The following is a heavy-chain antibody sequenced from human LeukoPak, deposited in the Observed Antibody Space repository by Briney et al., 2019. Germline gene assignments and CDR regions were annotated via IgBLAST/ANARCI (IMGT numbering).Heavy chain of an antibody. V-gene: IGHV3-7*01. Sequence: GGPLRLSCAASGITFSNYWMSWVRQAPGKGLEWVANINPDGSEKNYAHSVKGRFTISRDNAKTSLSLQMNSLRAEDTAVSYCATEPGIGYAFDIWGQGRTVTVSS. CDR1: GITFSNYW. CDR2: INPDGSEK. J-gene: IGHJ3*02. CDR3: ATEPGIGYAFDI. D-gene: IGHD2-15*01.